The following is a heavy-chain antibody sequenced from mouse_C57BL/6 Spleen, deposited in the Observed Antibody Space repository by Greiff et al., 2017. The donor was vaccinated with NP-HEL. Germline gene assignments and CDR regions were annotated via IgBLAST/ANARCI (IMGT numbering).Heavy chain of an antibody. J-gene: IGHJ4*01. D-gene: IGHD2-14*01. Sequence: EVKVVESGGGLVKPGGSLKLSCAASGFTFSDYGMHWVRQAPEKGLEWVAYISSGSSTIYYADSVTGRFTITRDNAKNTLFLQMNSLRSEDTAMYYCARRYPIYAMDYWGQGTSVTVSS. V-gene: IGHV5-17*01. CDR3: ARRYPIYAMDY. CDR1: GFTFSDYG. CDR2: ISSGSSTI.